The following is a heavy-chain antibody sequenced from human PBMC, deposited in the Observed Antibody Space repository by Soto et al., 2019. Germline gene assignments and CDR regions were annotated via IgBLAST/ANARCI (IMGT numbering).Heavy chain of an antibody. D-gene: IGHD5-18*01. CDR3: ARDPWFDTARGYYFDY. J-gene: IGHJ4*02. CDR1: GFTFSSYA. CDR2: ISYDGSNK. V-gene: IGHV3-30-3*01. Sequence: QVQLVESGGGVVQPGRSLRLSCAASGFTFSSYAMHWVRQAPGKGLEWVAVISYDGSNKYYADSVKGRFTISRDNSKNTLYLQMNSLRAEDTAEYYCARDPWFDTARGYYFDYWGQGTLVTVSS.